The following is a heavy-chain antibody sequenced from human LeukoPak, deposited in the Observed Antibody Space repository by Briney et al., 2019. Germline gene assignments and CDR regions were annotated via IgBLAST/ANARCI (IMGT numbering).Heavy chain of an antibody. CDR3: ARAFYGSGSYDV. CDR2: IYTSGST. V-gene: IGHV4-59*10. CDR1: GGSFSGYY. J-gene: IGHJ6*02. D-gene: IGHD3-10*01. Sequence: PSETLSLTCAVYGGSFSGYYWSWIRQPPGKGLEWIGRIYTSGSTNYNPSLKSRVTMSVDTSKNQFSLKLSSVTAADTAVYYCARAFYGSGSYDVWGQGTTVTVSS.